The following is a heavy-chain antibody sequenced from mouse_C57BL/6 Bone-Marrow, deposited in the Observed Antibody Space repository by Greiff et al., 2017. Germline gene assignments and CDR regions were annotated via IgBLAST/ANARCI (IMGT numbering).Heavy chain of an antibody. V-gene: IGHV1-81*01. CDR1: GYTFTSYG. Sequence: LQESGAELARPGASVKLSCKASGYTFTSYGISWVKQRTGQGLEWIGEIYPRSGNTYYNEKFKGKATLTADKSSSTAYMELRSLTSEDSAVYFCARSRHSNYGYFDYWGQGTTLTVSS. D-gene: IGHD2-5*01. J-gene: IGHJ2*01. CDR2: IYPRSGNT. CDR3: ARSRHSNYGYFDY.